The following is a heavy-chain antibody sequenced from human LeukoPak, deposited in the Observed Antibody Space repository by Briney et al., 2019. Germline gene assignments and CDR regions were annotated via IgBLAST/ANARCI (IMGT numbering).Heavy chain of an antibody. Sequence: GGSLRLSCAASGFTFRSYWMHWVSRAPGKGLVWVSHIHSDGSSTSYADSVQGRFTISRDNAKNTLYLQMNSLRAEDTAVYYCARHNYGYDYWGQGTLVTVSS. V-gene: IGHV3-74*01. D-gene: IGHD3-10*01. J-gene: IGHJ4*02. CDR3: ARHNYGYDY. CDR2: IHSDGSST. CDR1: GFTFRSYW.